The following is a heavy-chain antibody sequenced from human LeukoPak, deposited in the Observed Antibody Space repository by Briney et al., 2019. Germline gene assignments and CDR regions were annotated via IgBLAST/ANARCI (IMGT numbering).Heavy chain of an antibody. Sequence: GGSLRLSCVASGLNFDDSAIHWVRQAPGKGLEWVSLISADGGSTFSADSVKGRFSISRDNSKNSLYLQMDSLRSEDTAMYYCAKESGKFDYWGQGTLVTVSS. CDR3: AKESGKFDY. CDR1: GLNFDDSA. J-gene: IGHJ4*02. CDR2: ISADGGST. V-gene: IGHV3-43*02.